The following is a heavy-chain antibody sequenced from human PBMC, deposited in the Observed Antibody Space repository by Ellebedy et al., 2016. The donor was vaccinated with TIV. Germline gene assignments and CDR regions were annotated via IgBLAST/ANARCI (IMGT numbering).Heavy chain of an antibody. CDR1: GVSFSRYR. Sequence: GESLKISCAASGVSFSRYRMSWVRQAPGKGLEWVSSITDSSRTFYRDSVKGRFTISRDNAQNSLFLQMTGLRVDDTAVYYCAAGYSGGWYGVDYWGQGTLVTVSS. D-gene: IGHD6-19*01. CDR3: AAGYSGGWYGVDY. V-gene: IGHV3-21*01. J-gene: IGHJ4*02. CDR2: ITDSSRT.